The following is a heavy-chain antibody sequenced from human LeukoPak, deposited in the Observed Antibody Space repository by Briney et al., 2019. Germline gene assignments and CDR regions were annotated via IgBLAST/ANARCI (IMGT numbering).Heavy chain of an antibody. CDR3: ARYDVGWYYFDY. Sequence: SGTLSLTCAVSGGSISSSYWWSWVRQPPEKGLEWIGEIYHSGSTNYNPSLKSRVTISVDKSKNQFSLKLSSVTAADTAVYYCARYDVGWYYFDYWGQGTLVTVSS. V-gene: IGHV4-4*02. D-gene: IGHD6-19*01. CDR1: GGSISSSYW. J-gene: IGHJ4*02. CDR2: IYHSGST.